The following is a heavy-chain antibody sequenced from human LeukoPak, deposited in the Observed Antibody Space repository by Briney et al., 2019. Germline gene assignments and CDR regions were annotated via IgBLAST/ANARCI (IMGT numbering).Heavy chain of an antibody. CDR3: ARDRDYSNYRSTDY. CDR2: IIPIFGTA. Sequence: SVKVSCKASGGTFSSYAISWVRQAPGQGLEWMGGIIPIFGTANYAQKFQGRVTITADESTSTAYMELSRLRSDDTAVYYCARDRDYSNYRSTDYWGQGTLVTVSS. J-gene: IGHJ4*02. CDR1: GGTFSSYA. V-gene: IGHV1-69*13. D-gene: IGHD4-11*01.